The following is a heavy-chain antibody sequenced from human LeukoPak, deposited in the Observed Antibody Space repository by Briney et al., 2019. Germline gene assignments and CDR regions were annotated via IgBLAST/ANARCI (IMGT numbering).Heavy chain of an antibody. D-gene: IGHD4-23*01. CDR3: AIGGQGYGGNSGYYYYGMDV. J-gene: IGHJ6*02. CDR2: INPSGGST. Sequence: ASVKVSCKASGYTFTSYYMHWVRQAPGQGLEWMGIINPSGGSTSYAQKFQGRVTMTRDTSTSTVNMELSSLRSEDTAVYYCAIGGQGYGGNSGYYYYGMDVWGQGTTVTVSS. CDR1: GYTFTSYY. V-gene: IGHV1-46*01.